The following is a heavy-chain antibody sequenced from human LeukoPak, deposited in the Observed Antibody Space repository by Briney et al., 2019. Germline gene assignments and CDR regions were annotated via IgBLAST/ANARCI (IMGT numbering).Heavy chain of an antibody. CDR2: ISGSGGST. CDR1: GVTFSSYA. CDR3: AKSTVFERWLQDY. V-gene: IGHV3-23*01. Sequence: GASLRLSCAASGVTFSSYAMSWVRQAPGKGLEWVSAISGSGGSTYYADSVKGRFTISRDNSKNTLYLQMNSLRAEDTAVYYCAKSTVFERWLQDYWGQGTLVTVSS. D-gene: IGHD5-24*01. J-gene: IGHJ4*02.